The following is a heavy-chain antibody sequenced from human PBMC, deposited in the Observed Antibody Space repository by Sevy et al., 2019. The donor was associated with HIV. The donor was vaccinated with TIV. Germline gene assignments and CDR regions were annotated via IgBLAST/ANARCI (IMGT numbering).Heavy chain of an antibody. V-gene: IGHV1-8*02. CDR1: GYTFVDYD. J-gene: IGHJ4*02. D-gene: IGHD5-18*01. CDR2: VNPKSGNT. CDR3: ARAQYGYSYGGRDF. Sequence: ASVKVSCKASGYTFVDYDINWERQATGRGLEWMGWVNPKSGNTGYAQKFQGRVALTRDSSINTVYMELSNLRPEDTAVYFCARAQYGYSYGGRDFWGQGTLVTVSS.